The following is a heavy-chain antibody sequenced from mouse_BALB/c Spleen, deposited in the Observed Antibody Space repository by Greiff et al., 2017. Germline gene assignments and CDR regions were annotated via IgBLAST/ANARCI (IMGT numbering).Heavy chain of an antibody. V-gene: IGHV2-6-7*01. CDR2: IWGDGST. CDR1: GFSLTGYG. D-gene: IGHD6-1*01. CDR3: AREGKQQGFDV. J-gene: IGHJ1*01. Sequence: VQLKESGPGLVAPSQSLSITCTVSGFSLTGYGVNWVRQPPGKGLEWLGMIWGDGSTDYNSALKSRLSISKDNSKSQVFLKMNSLQTDDTARYYCAREGKQQGFDVWGAGTTVTVSS.